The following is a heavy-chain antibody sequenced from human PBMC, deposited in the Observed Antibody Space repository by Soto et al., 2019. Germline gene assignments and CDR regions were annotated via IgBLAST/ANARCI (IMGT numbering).Heavy chain of an antibody. Sequence: GASVKVSCKASGYTFTSYAMHWVRQAPGQRLEWMGWINAGNGNTKFSQKFQGRVTITRDTFASTAYMDLSSLRFEDTAVYYCARMHAEQWLVQFDYWGQGTLVTVSS. J-gene: IGHJ4*02. D-gene: IGHD6-19*01. V-gene: IGHV1-3*01. CDR3: ARMHAEQWLVQFDY. CDR1: GYTFTSYA. CDR2: INAGNGNT.